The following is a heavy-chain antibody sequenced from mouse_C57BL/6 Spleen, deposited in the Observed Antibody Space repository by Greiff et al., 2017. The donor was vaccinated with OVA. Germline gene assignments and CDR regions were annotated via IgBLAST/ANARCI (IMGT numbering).Heavy chain of an antibody. D-gene: IGHD1-1*01. Sequence: EVMLVESGGGLVKPGGSLKLSCAASGFTFSDYGMHWVRQAPEKGLEWVAYISSGSSTIYYADTVKGRFTISRDNAKTTLFLHIHSLRSEDTAMYYSARFITTVIPMDYWGQGTSVTVSS. J-gene: IGHJ4*01. V-gene: IGHV5-17*01. CDR3: ARFITTVIPMDY. CDR2: ISSGSSTI. CDR1: GFTFSDYG.